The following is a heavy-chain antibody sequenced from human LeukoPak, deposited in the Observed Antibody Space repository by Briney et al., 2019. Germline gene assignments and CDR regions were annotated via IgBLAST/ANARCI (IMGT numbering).Heavy chain of an antibody. J-gene: IGHJ4*02. Sequence: GGSLRLSCAASGFTFSSYWMHWVRQAPGKGLVWVSRINSDGSSTSYADPVKGRFTISRDNAKNTLYLQMNSLKTEDTAVYYCVTGLGRTDHDYWGQGTLVTVSS. CDR3: VTGLGRTDHDY. CDR2: INSDGSST. D-gene: IGHD1/OR15-1a*01. CDR1: GFTFSSYW. V-gene: IGHV3-74*01.